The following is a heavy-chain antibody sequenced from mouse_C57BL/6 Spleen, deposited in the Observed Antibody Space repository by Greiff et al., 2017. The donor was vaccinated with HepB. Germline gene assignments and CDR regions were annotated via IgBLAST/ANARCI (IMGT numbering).Heavy chain of an antibody. CDR3: ARSDYSNYFYAMDY. Sequence: QVQLQQSGAELAKPGASVKLSCKASGYTFTSYWMHWVKQRPGQGLEWIGYINPSSGYTKSNQKFKDKATLTADKSASTAYMQLSSLTYEDSAVYYCARSDYSNYFYAMDYWGQGTSVTVSS. CDR1: GYTFTSYW. CDR2: INPSSGYT. J-gene: IGHJ4*01. D-gene: IGHD2-5*01. V-gene: IGHV1-7*01.